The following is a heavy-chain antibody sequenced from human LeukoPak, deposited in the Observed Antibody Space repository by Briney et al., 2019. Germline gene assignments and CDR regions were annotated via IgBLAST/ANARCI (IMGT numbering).Heavy chain of an antibody. CDR1: GFTFSSYA. J-gene: IGHJ4*02. CDR2: ISGGGDTT. Sequence: GGSLRLSCAASGFTFSSYAMHWVRQAPGRGLEWVSSISGGGDTTNYADSVKGRFIISRDNSKNTLYLQMNSLRAEDTAIYYCAKATIQQWLVKVDSFDSWGQGILVTVSS. V-gene: IGHV3-23*01. D-gene: IGHD6-19*01. CDR3: AKATIQQWLVKVDSFDS.